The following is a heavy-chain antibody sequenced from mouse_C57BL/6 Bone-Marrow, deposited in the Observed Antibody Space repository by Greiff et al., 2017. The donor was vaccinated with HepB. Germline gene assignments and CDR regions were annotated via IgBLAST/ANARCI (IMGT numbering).Heavy chain of an antibody. V-gene: IGHV5-6*02. CDR2: ISSGGSYT. D-gene: IGHD1-1*01. CDR1: GFTFSSYG. Sequence: EVKLVESGGDLVKPGGSLKLSCAASGFTFSSYGMSWVRQTPDKRLEWVATISSGGSYTYYPDSVKGRFTISRDNAKNTLYLQMSSLKSEDTAMYDCARRYGSSYDYCDYWGQGTTLTVSS. J-gene: IGHJ2*01. CDR3: ARRYGSSYDYCDY.